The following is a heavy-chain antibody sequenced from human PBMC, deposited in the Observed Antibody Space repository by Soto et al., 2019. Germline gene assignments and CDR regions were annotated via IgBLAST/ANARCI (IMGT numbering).Heavy chain of an antibody. CDR2: IYYSGST. CDR1: GGSISSYY. CDR3: ARERAAAGTGGIDY. V-gene: IGHV4-59*01. Sequence: PSETLSLTCTVSGGSISSYYWSWIRQPPGKGLEWIGYIYYSGSTNYNPSLKSRVTISVDTSKNQFSLKLSSVTAADTAVYYCARERAAAGTGGIDYWGQGTLVTVLL. J-gene: IGHJ4*02. D-gene: IGHD6-13*01.